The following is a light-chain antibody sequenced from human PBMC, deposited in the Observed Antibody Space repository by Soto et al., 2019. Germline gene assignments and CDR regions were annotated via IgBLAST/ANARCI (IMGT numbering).Light chain of an antibody. CDR1: SSDVGGYNY. J-gene: IGLJ2*01. CDR2: DVS. Sequence: QSALTQPASVSGSPGQSITISCTGTSSDVGGYNYVSWYQQHPGKAPKLMIYDVSNRPSGASNRFSGSKSGNTASLTISGLQAEDEADYYCSSYTSSSPLVFGGGTKLTVL. V-gene: IGLV2-14*01. CDR3: SSYTSSSPLV.